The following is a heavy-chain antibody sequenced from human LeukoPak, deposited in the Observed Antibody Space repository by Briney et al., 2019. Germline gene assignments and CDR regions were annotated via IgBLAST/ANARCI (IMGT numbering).Heavy chain of an antibody. CDR2: IIPIFGAA. J-gene: IGHJ3*02. CDR1: GGTFSSYA. V-gene: IGHV1-69*06. D-gene: IGHD3-22*01. Sequence: ASVKVSCKASGGTFSSYAISWVRQAPGQGLEWMGGIIPIFGAANDAQKFQGRVTITADKSTSTAYMELSSLSSDDTAVYYCARVRGSGYYQVGAFDIWGQGTMVTVSS. CDR3: ARVRGSGYYQVGAFDI.